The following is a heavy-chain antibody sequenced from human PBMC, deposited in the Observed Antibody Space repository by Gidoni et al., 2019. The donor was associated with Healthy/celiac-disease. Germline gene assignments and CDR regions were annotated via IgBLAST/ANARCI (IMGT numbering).Heavy chain of an antibody. CDR1: GITFRSYG. CDR3: AKAATYYYDSSGYYRGDDAFDI. D-gene: IGHD3-22*01. J-gene: IGHJ3*02. Sequence: QVQLVVSGGGVVRPGRSLRVSCADAGITFRSYGMNWVGQAPGKGMGWVGVISYDGSNKYDADSVKGRFTISRDNSKNTLYLQMNSLRAEDTAVYYCAKAATYYYDSSGYYRGDDAFDIWGQGTMVTVSS. V-gene: IGHV3-30*18. CDR2: ISYDGSNK.